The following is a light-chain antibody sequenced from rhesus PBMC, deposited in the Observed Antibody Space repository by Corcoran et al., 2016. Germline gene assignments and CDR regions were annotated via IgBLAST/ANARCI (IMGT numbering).Light chain of an antibody. CDR2: KAY. CDR1: QGISTY. CDR3: LQYHSDPLT. J-gene: IGKJ4*01. Sequence: DIQMTQSPSSLSASVGDRVTITCSPSQGISTYLKWYQQKPGKAPKRLVYKAYTLVSGLPSRFNCSGSGTDFTLTISSLQPEDFGTYCCLQYHSDPLTFGGGTKVEVK. V-gene: IGKV1-43*02.